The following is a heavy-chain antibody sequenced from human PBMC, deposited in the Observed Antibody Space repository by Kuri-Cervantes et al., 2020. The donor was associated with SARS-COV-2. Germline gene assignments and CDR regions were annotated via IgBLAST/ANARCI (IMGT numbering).Heavy chain of an antibody. V-gene: IGHV1-18*04. CDR2: ISANNGNT. CDR3: ARDRDYYDSGGY. J-gene: IGHJ4*02. D-gene: IGHD3-22*01. Sequence: ASVKVSCKASGYTFTSYYMHWVRQAPGQGLEWMGWISANNGNTNYAQKLQGRVTMTTDTSTSTAYMELKSLRSDDTAVYYCARDRDYYDSGGYWGQGTLVTVSS. CDR1: GYTFTSYY.